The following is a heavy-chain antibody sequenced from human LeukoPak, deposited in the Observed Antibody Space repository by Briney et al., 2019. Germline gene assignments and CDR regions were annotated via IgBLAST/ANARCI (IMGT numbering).Heavy chain of an antibody. CDR1: GGTFSSYA. V-gene: IGHV1-69*06. CDR2: IIPIFGTA. Sequence: SVKVSCKASGGTFSSYAISWVRQAPGQGLEWMGGIIPIFGTANYAQKFQGRVTITADKSTSTAYMELRSLRSDDTAVYYCARGGCSGGSCYVGGFDYWGQGTLVAVSS. J-gene: IGHJ4*02. D-gene: IGHD2-15*01. CDR3: ARGGCSGGSCYVGGFDY.